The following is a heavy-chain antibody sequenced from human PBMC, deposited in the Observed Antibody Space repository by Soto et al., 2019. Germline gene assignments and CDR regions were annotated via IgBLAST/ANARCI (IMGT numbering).Heavy chain of an antibody. CDR2: MSPKTANA. J-gene: IGHJ5*01. Sequence: GAAVKVSCKASGYTFTSYAMLWVGQAPGQRPEWMGWMSPKTANAGYDQNFQGRVTMTRSTSISTAYMELSSLTSDDTAVYYCTGGPPNWGFDSWGQGTPVTVSS. CDR1: GYTFTSYA. D-gene: IGHD7-27*01. V-gene: IGHV1-8*02. CDR3: TGGPPNWGFDS.